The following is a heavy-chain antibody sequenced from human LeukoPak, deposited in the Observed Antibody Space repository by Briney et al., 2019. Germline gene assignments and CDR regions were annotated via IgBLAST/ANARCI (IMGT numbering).Heavy chain of an antibody. J-gene: IGHJ4*02. D-gene: IGHD3-3*01. V-gene: IGHV1-69*06. CDR2: FIPIFGTA. Sequence: SVKVSCKASEGTFSSYAISWVRQAPGQGLEWMGGFIPIFGTANYAQKFQGRVTITADKSTSTAYMELSSLRSEDTAVYYCARVGDFWSGYYRPFDYWGQGTLVTVSS. CDR1: EGTFSSYA. CDR3: ARVGDFWSGYYRPFDY.